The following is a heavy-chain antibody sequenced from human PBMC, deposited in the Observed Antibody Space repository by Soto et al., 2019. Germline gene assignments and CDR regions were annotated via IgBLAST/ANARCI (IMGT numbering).Heavy chain of an antibody. CDR2: IIPIFGTA. D-gene: IGHD6-13*01. V-gene: IGHV1-69*13. J-gene: IGHJ5*02. Sequence: SVKVSCKASGGTFSSYAISWVRQAPGQGLEWMGGIIPIFGTANYAQKFQGRVTITADESTSTAYMELSSLRSEDTAVYFCTTGGGYFSSWFDWLDPWGQGTLVTVS. CDR1: GGTFSSYA. CDR3: TTGGGYFSSWFDWLDP.